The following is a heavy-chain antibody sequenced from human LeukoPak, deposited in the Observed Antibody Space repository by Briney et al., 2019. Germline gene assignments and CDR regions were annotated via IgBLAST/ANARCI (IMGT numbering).Heavy chain of an antibody. V-gene: IGHV3-23*01. J-gene: IGHJ5*02. CDR1: GFTFSSYA. CDR2: ISGSGGST. Sequence: GGSLRLSCAASGFTFSSYAMSWVRQAPGKGLEWVSAISGSGGSTYYADSVKGRFTISRDNAKNSLYLQMNSLRAEDTALYYCAKGSGSYYSSWFDPWGQGTLVTVSS. CDR3: AKGSGSYYSSWFDP. D-gene: IGHD1-26*01.